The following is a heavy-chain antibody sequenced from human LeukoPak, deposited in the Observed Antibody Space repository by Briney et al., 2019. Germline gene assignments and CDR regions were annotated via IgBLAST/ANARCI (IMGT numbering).Heavy chain of an antibody. J-gene: IGHJ5*02. D-gene: IGHD6-13*01. CDR2: IRYGGSNK. CDR1: GFTFSSYG. V-gene: IGHV3-30*02. Sequence: GGSLRLSCAASGFTFSSYGMHWVRQAPGKRLEWVAFIRYGGSNKYYADSVKGRFTISRDNSKNTLYLQMNSLRAEDTAVYYCAREGIAAAGTGDWFDPWGQGTLVTVSS. CDR3: AREGIAAAGTGDWFDP.